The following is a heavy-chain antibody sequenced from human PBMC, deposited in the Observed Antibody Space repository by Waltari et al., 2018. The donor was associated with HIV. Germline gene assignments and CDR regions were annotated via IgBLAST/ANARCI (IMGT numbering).Heavy chain of an antibody. D-gene: IGHD1-26*01. V-gene: IGHV4-39*07. J-gene: IGHJ4*02. CDR2: IYYSGST. CDR1: GGSISSSSYY. Sequence: QLQLQESGPGLVKPSETLSLTCTVSGGSISSSSYYWGWIRQTPGKGLEWIGSIYYSGSTYYNPSLKSRVTISVDTSKNQFSLKLSSVTAADTAVYYCESKEWELLRAFDYWGQGTLVTVS. CDR3: ESKEWELLRAFDY.